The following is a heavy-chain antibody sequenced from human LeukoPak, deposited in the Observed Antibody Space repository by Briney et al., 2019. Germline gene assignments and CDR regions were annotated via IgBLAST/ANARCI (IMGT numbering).Heavy chain of an antibody. V-gene: IGHV4-4*07. CDR3: ARTLWFGESYYFDY. J-gene: IGHJ4*02. CDR1: GGSISSYY. D-gene: IGHD3-10*01. CDR2: IYTSGST. Sequence: SETLSLTCTVSGGSISSYYWSWIRQPAGEGLEWIGRIYTSGSTNYNPSLKSRVTMSVDTSKNQFSLKLSSVTAADTAVYYCARTLWFGESYYFDYWGQGTLVTVSS.